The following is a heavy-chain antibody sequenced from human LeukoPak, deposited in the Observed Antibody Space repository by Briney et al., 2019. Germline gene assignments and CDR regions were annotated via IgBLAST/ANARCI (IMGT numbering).Heavy chain of an antibody. CDR1: AFTSSNFG. Sequence: TGGSLRLSCAASAFTSSNFGMSWVRQAPGKGLEWVSAISGSGDSTYYADSVKGRFTISRDNSKNMLYLQMKSLRAEDTAVYYCAKHKYSRGDYYFDYWGQGTLVTVSS. CDR2: ISGSGDST. V-gene: IGHV3-23*01. J-gene: IGHJ4*02. CDR3: AKHKYSRGDYYFDY. D-gene: IGHD6-6*01.